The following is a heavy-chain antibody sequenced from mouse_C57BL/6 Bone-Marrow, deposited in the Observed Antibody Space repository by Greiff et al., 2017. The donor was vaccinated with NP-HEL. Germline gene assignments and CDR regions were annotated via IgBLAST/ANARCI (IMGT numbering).Heavy chain of an antibody. V-gene: IGHV1-85*01. CDR2: IYPRDGST. CDR1: GYTFTSYD. Sequence: QVQLQQSGPELVKPGASVKLSCKASGYTFTSYDINWVKQRPGQGLEWIGWIYPRDGSTKYNEKFKGKATLTVDTSSSTAYMELHSLTSEDSAVYFCARGRYDYDGGTWFAYWGQGTLVTVSA. J-gene: IGHJ3*01. CDR3: ARGRYDYDGGTWFAY. D-gene: IGHD2-4*01.